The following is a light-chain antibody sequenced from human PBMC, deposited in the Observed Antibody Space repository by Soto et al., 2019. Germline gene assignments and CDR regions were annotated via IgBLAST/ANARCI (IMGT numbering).Light chain of an antibody. Sequence: EIVLTQSPGTLSLSPGERATLSCRASESVSRGYLAWYQQKPGQAPRLLIYDTSSRASGSPHRFSASGSGTDFTLTISRLEREDFAVYYCQQYDRAPPITFGQGTRLEI. CDR1: ESVSRGY. V-gene: IGKV3-20*01. J-gene: IGKJ5*01. CDR3: QQYDRAPPIT. CDR2: DTS.